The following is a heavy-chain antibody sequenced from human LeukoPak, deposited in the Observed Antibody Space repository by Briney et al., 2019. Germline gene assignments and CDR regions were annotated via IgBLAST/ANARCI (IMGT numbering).Heavy chain of an antibody. D-gene: IGHD4-17*01. CDR1: GGSISSSSYY. CDR2: IYYSGST. V-gene: IGHV4-39*07. Sequence: PSETLSLTCTVSGGSISSSSYYWGWIRQPPGKGLEWIGSIYYSGSTYYNPSLKSRVTISVDTSKNQFSLKLSSVTAADAAVYYRARGSGVYGDYADYWGQGTLVTVSS. J-gene: IGHJ4*02. CDR3: ARGSGVYGDYADY.